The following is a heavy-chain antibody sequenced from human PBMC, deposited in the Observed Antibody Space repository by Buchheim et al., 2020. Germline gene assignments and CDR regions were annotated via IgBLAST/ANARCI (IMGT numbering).Heavy chain of an antibody. CDR2: IYYRGST. D-gene: IGHD3-16*01. CDR3: ASRESAWLRWNV. CDR1: GGSISSSSYY. V-gene: IGHV4-39*01. Sequence: QLQLQESGPGLVKPSETLSLTCTVSGGSISSSSYYWGWIRQPPGKGLEWIGSIYYRGSTYYNPSLKSRVTISVDTSKKQFSLKLSSVTAADTAVYYCASRESAWLRWNVWGKGTT. J-gene: IGHJ6*03.